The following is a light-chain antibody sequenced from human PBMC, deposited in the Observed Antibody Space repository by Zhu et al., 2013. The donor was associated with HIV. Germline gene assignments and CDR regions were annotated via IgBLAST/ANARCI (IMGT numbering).Light chain of an antibody. CDR1: SSNFGAGYD. CDR2: ANI. CDR3: QSYDSSLSAWV. Sequence: QSALTQPASVSGSRGQSITISCTGSSSNFGAGYDVHWYQQLPGTAPKLLIYANINRPSGVPDRFSGSRSGTSASLAITGLQAEDEADYYCQSYDSSLSAWVFGGGTKLTVL. J-gene: IGLJ3*02. V-gene: IGLV1-40*01.